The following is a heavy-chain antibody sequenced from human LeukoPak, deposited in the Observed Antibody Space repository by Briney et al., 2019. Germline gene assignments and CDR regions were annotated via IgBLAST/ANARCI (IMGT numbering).Heavy chain of an antibody. J-gene: IGHJ4*02. V-gene: IGHV4-39*01. Sequence: SETLSLTCAVSGGSISRSSYHWGWIRQPPGKGLEWIESIYYSGSTYYNPSLKSRVIISADTSKNQFSLKLTSVTAADTAVYYCARQPYDFWSGSYTGGFDYWGQGTLVTVSS. CDR1: GGSISRSSYH. CDR2: IYYSGST. D-gene: IGHD3-3*01. CDR3: ARQPYDFWSGSYTGGFDY.